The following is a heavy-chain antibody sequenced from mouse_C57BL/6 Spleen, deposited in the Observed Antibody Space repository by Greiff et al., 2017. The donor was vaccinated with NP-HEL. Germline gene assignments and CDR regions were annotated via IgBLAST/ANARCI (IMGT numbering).Heavy chain of an antibody. CDR1: GYAFSSSW. CDR3: ASYDGYYVGFAY. D-gene: IGHD2-3*01. CDR2: IYPGDGDT. V-gene: IGHV1-82*01. Sequence: VQLQQSGPELVKPGASVKISCKASGYAFSSSWMNWVKQRPGKGLEWIGRIYPGDGDTNYNGKFKGKATLTADKSSSTAYMQLSSLTSEDSAVYFCASYDGYYVGFAYWGQGTLVTVSA. J-gene: IGHJ3*01.